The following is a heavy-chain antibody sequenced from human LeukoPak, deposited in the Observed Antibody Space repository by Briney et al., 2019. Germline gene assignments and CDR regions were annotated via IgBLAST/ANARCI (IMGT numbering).Heavy chain of an antibody. Sequence: GGSLRLSCAASGFTFDDYGMSWVRQAPGKGLEWVSAISGSGGSTYYADSVKGRFTISRDNSKNTLYLQMNSLRAEDTAVYYCAKDILPVATIWGQGTLVTVSS. J-gene: IGHJ4*02. CDR3: AKDILPVATI. D-gene: IGHD5-12*01. V-gene: IGHV3-23*01. CDR2: ISGSGGST. CDR1: GFTFDDYG.